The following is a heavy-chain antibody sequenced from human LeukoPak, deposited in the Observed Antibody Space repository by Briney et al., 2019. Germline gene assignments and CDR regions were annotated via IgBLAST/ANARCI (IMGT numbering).Heavy chain of an antibody. J-gene: IGHJ4*02. D-gene: IGHD3-22*01. CDR1: GGSISSSSYY. CDR3: ARTGDSSGYYSPFDY. Sequence: SETLSLTCTVSGGSISSSSYYWGWTRQPPGKGLEWIGSTYYSGSTYYNPPLKSRVTISVDTSKNQFSLKLSSVTAADTAVYYCARTGDSSGYYSPFDYWGQGTLVTVSS. V-gene: IGHV4-39*07. CDR2: TYYSGST.